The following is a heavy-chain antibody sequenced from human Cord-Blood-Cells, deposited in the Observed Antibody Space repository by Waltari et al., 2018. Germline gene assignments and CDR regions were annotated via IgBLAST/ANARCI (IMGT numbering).Heavy chain of an antibody. V-gene: IGHV4-38-2*01. CDR1: GYSISSGYY. J-gene: IGHJ4*02. CDR3: ARGRLHGDSGYDYFDY. Sequence: QVQLQESGPGLVKPSETLSLTCAVSGYSISSGYYWGWIRQPPGKGLEWSGSIYHSGSTYYNPSRKSRVTISVDTSKNQFSLKLSSVTAADTAVYYCARGRLHGDSGYDYFDYWGQGTLVTVSS. D-gene: IGHD5-12*01. CDR2: IYHSGST.